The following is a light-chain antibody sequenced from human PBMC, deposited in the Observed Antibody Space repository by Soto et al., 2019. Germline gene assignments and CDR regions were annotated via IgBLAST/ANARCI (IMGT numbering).Light chain of an antibody. Sequence: ALTQSPGTLSSSPGERATLSCRASQSVSSNYLAWYQQKPGQAPRLLIYGASNRATGIPDRFSGSGSGTDFTLTIDRLESEDFAVYFCQQYGDLPWTFGQGTKVDIK. V-gene: IGKV3-20*01. CDR3: QQYGDLPWT. CDR2: GAS. CDR1: QSVSSNY. J-gene: IGKJ1*01.